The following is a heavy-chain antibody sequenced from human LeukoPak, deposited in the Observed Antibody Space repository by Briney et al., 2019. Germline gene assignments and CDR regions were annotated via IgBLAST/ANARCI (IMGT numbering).Heavy chain of an antibody. Sequence: SQTLSLTCAISGDSVSSNSAAWNWIRQSPSRGLEWLGRTYYRSKWYNDYAVSVKSRITINPDTSKNQFSLQLNSVTPEDTAVYYCARGGRIAAVGRGWFDPWGQGTLVTVSS. CDR1: GDSVSSNSAA. D-gene: IGHD6-13*01. CDR2: TYYRSKWYN. J-gene: IGHJ5*02. CDR3: ARGGRIAAVGRGWFDP. V-gene: IGHV6-1*01.